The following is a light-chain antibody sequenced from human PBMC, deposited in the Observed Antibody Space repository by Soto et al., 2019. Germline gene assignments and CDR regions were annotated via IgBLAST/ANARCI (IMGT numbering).Light chain of an antibody. Sequence: EIVLTQSPGTLSLSPGDRATLSCRASQSVNSNYLDWYQRKPGQAPRLLIYGASNMATDIPYRFSASGSGTDCTLTITRLEAEDFAVYYCQQYDSTPPTFGQGTKVEVK. J-gene: IGKJ1*01. CDR1: QSVNSNY. V-gene: IGKV3-20*01. CDR2: GAS. CDR3: QQYDSTPPT.